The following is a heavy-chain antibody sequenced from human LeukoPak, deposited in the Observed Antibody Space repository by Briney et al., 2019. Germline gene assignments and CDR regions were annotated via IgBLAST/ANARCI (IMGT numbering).Heavy chain of an antibody. CDR1: GFTFSSYA. J-gene: IGHJ4*02. V-gene: IGHV3-30-3*01. CDR3: ARDQEIVVVMITFDY. Sequence: GGSLRLSCAASGFTFSSYAMHWVRQAPGKGLEWVAVISYDGSNKYYADSVKGRFTISRDNSKNTLYLQMNSLRAEDTAVYYCARDQEIVVVMITFDYWGQGTLVTASS. CDR2: ISYDGSNK. D-gene: IGHD3-22*01.